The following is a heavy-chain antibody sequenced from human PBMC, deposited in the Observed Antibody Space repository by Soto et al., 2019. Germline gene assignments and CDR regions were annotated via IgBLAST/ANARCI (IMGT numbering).Heavy chain of an antibody. Sequence: EVQVVESGGGLVKPGGSLRLSCNFSFSMYSMDWVRQAPGKGLEWVASISSGNDFIKYADSVKGRFTISRDNTKNSVSLQMSSLRVEDTAMYYCTRDQGGSYDSWFDPWGRGTLVTVSS. J-gene: IGHJ5*02. CDR2: ISSGNDFI. V-gene: IGHV3-21*02. CDR1: FSMYS. D-gene: IGHD1-26*01. CDR3: TRDQGGSYDSWFDP.